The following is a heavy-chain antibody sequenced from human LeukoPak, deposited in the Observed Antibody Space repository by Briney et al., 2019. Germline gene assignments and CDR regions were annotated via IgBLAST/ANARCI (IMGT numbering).Heavy chain of an antibody. CDR2: IASDGSST. CDR1: GFTFSSYW. CDR3: AKVGYSYGPIPIPDY. V-gene: IGHV3-74*01. D-gene: IGHD5-18*01. J-gene: IGHJ4*02. Sequence: GGSLRLSCAASGFTFSSYWMNRVRQAPGKGLVWVSRIASDGSSTTYADSVKGRFSISRDNAKNTLYLQMNSLRVEDTAVYYCAKVGYSYGPIPIPDYWGQGTLVTVSS.